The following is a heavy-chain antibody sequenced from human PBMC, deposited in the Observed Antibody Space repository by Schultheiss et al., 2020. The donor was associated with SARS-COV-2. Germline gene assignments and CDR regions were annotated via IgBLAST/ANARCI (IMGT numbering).Heavy chain of an antibody. J-gene: IGHJ4*02. V-gene: IGHV1-18*04. D-gene: IGHD5-18*01. Sequence: ASVKVSCKASGYTFTGYYMHWVRQAPGQGLEWMGWISAYNGNTNYAQKLQGRVTMTTDTSTSTAYMELRSLRSDDTAVYYCARDRYGYIEGVDYWGQGTLVTVSS. CDR1: GYTFTGYY. CDR2: ISAYNGNT. CDR3: ARDRYGYIEGVDY.